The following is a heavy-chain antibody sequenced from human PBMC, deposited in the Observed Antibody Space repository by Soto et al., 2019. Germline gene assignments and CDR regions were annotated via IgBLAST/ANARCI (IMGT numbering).Heavy chain of an antibody. CDR1: GASISSGDYY. CDR2: IYYSGST. Sequence: SLSLTCPVSGASISSGDYYWSWIRQPPGKGLEWIGYIYYSGSTYYNPSLKSRVTISVDTSKNQFSLKLSSVTAADTAVYYCARAHRSIFGVVIQFDYWGQGTLVTVSS. J-gene: IGHJ4*02. V-gene: IGHV4-30-4*01. CDR3: ARAHRSIFGVVIQFDY. D-gene: IGHD3-3*01.